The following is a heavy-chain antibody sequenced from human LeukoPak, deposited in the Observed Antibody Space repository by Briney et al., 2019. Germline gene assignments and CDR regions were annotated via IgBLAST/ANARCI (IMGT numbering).Heavy chain of an antibody. J-gene: IGHJ4*02. Sequence: SETLSLTCTVSGGSISSYYWSWIRQPPGKGLEWIGYIYYSGSTNYNPSLKSRVTISVDTSKNQFSLKLSSVTAADTALYYCAYSGSYGHLGYWGQGIPVTVSS. CDR2: IYYSGST. CDR3: AYSGSYGHLGY. CDR1: GGSISSYY. V-gene: IGHV4-59*08. D-gene: IGHD1-26*01.